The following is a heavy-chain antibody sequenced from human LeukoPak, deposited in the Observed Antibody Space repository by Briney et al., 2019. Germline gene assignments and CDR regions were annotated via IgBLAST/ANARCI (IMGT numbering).Heavy chain of an antibody. D-gene: IGHD3-10*01. J-gene: IGHJ6*02. V-gene: IGHV4-39*07. CDR1: GGSISSSSYY. CDR2: IYYSGST. CDR3: ARDLPFNYGSGSYYNTLDGMDV. Sequence: SETLSLTCTVSGGSISSSSYYWGWIRQPPGKGLEWIGSIYYSGSTYYNPSLKSRVTISVDASKNQFSLKLSSVTAADTAVYYCARDLPFNYGSGSYYNTLDGMDVWGQGTTVTVSS.